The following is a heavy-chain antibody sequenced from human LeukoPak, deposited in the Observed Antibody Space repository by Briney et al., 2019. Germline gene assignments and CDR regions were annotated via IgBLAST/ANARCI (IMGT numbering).Heavy chain of an antibody. D-gene: IGHD3-10*01. V-gene: IGHV3-48*03. CDR2: ISSSGSSI. CDR3: ARPGYYYGMDV. Sequence: PGGSLRLSCAASGFTFGTYAMDWVRQAPGKGLEWVSYISSSGSSIYYADSVKGRFTISRDNAKNSLYLQMNSLRAEDTAVYYCARPGYYYGMDVWGQGTTVTVSS. CDR1: GFTFGTYA. J-gene: IGHJ6*02.